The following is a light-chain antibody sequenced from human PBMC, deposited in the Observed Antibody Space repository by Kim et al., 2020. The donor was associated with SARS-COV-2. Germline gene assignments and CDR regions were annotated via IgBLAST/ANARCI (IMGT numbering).Light chain of an antibody. CDR2: DAS. CDR1: QSVSSY. J-gene: IGKJ3*01. V-gene: IGKV3-11*01. Sequence: LSPGERATPSCRASQSVSSYLAWYQQKPGQAPRLLIYDASNRATGIPARFSGSGSGTDFTLTISSLEPEDFAVYYCQQRSNWPLTFGPGTKVDIK. CDR3: QQRSNWPLT.